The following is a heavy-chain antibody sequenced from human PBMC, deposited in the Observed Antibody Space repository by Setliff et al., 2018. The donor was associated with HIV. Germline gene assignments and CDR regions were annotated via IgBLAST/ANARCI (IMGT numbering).Heavy chain of an antibody. CDR1: GFTFSIYS. D-gene: IGHD3-22*01. Sequence: PGGSLRLSCAASGFTFSIYSMNWVRQAPGKGLEWVSYISSSSSITYYADSVKGRFTISRDNSKNTLYLQMNSLRAEDTAVYYCARDRNYYDSSGYWGYWGQGTLVTVSS. CDR3: ARDRNYYDSSGYWGY. CDR2: ISSSSSIT. J-gene: IGHJ4*02. V-gene: IGHV3-48*01.